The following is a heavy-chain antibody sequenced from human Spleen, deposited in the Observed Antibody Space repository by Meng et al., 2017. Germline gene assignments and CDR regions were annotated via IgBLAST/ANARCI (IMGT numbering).Heavy chain of an antibody. CDR2: INPKSGDT. Sequence: ASVKVSCKASGYTFPDYYLHWVRRAPGQGLEWMGRINPKSGDTHYAQKFQGRVTMTGDTSITTAYMELTRLRSDDTAVYSCARSRITMVRGIDYWGQGTLVTVSS. V-gene: IGHV1-2*06. D-gene: IGHD3-10*01. CDR1: GYTFPDYY. J-gene: IGHJ4*02. CDR3: ARSRITMVRGIDY.